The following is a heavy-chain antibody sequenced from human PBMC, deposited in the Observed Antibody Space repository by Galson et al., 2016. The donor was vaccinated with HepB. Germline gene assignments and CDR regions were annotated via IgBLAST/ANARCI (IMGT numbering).Heavy chain of an antibody. D-gene: IGHD3-3*01. J-gene: IGHJ5*02. CDR1: GFSFSRYW. V-gene: IGHV3-7*03. CDR2: IKADGTEN. CDR3: ARENFWKLDQ. Sequence: SLRLSCAASGFSFSRYWMAWVRQAPGKGLEWLGNIKADGTENDYVGSVKGRFTMSRDKAQKSLFLQMTSLRAEDTAVYYCARENFWKLDQWGQGTLVTVSS.